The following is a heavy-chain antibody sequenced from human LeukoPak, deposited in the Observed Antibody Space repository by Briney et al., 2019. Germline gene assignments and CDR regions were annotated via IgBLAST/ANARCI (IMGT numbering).Heavy chain of an antibody. CDR2: INPNSGGT. CDR1: GYTFTGYY. J-gene: IGHJ5*02. CDR3: ARGGRRQITIFGVVIGFDP. Sequence: ASVKVSCKASGYTFTGYYMHWVRQAPGQGFEWMGWINPNSGGTNYAQKFQGRVTMTRDTSISTAYMELSRLRSDDTAVYYCARGGRRQITIFGVVIGFDPWGQGTLVTVSS. V-gene: IGHV1-2*02. D-gene: IGHD3-3*01.